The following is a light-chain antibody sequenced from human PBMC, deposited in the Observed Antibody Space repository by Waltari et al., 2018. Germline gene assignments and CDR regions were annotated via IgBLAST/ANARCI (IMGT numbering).Light chain of an antibody. V-gene: IGLV2-18*02. CDR3: SSYTSSSTLV. CDR1: RSDVGGYNR. Sequence: QSALTQPPSVSGSPGQSVTISCTGTRSDVGGYNRVSWYQQPPGTAPKLIIYEVSDRPSGVPVRFSGSNSDNTASLTISGLQAEDEADDYCSSYTSSSTLVFGGGTKLTVL. CDR2: EVS. J-gene: IGLJ2*01.